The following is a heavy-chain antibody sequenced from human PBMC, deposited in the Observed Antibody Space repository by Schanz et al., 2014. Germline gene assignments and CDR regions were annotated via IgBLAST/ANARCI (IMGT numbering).Heavy chain of an antibody. CDR2: MYHSGRT. D-gene: IGHD4-4*01. CDR3: ARDRGRDGTTEFDS. Sequence: QVQLQESGPGLVKPSGTLSLTCAVSGASISSDNWWSWVRQPPGKGLEWIGEMYHSGRTNYNPSLRSRVTISVNKSKNQFSRMLRSVTAADTAVYYCARDRGRDGTTEFDSWGPGTLVTVSS. CDR1: GASISSDNW. J-gene: IGHJ4*02. V-gene: IGHV4-4*02.